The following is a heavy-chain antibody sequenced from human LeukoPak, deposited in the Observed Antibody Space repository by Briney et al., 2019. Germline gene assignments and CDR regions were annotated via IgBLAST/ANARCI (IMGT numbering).Heavy chain of an antibody. J-gene: IGHJ5*02. CDR2: MNPNSGNT. V-gene: IGHV1-8*02. CDR1: GYTFTSYY. Sequence: ASVKVSCKASGYTFTSYYMHWVRQATGQGLEWMGWMNPNSGNTGYAQKFQGRVTMTRNTSISTAYMELSSLRSEDTAVYYCARSEGYGWFDPWGQGTLVTVSS. CDR3: ARSEGYGWFDP. D-gene: IGHD5-12*01.